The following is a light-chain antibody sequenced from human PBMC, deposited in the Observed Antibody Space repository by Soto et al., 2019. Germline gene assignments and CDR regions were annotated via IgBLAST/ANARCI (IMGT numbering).Light chain of an antibody. CDR2: KAS. CDR3: QHYNSYSEA. Sequence: DIQMTQSPSTLSGSVGDRVTITCRASQTISSWLAWYQQKPGKAPKLLIYKASTLKSVVPSRFRGSGSGTEFTLTISSLQPDDFATSYCQHYNSYSEAFGQGTKVDIK. J-gene: IGKJ1*01. V-gene: IGKV1-5*03. CDR1: QTISSW.